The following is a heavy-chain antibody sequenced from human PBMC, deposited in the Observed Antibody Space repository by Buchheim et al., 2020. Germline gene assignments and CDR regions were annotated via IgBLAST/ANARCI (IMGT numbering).Heavy chain of an antibody. CDR3: AKDADYGDFLYYYYGMDV. CDR2: ISYDGSNK. Sequence: QVQLVESGGGVVQPGRSLRLSCAASGFTFSSYGMHWVRQAPGKGLEWVAVISYDGSNKYYADSVKGRFTISRDTSKNTLYLQMNSLRAEDTAVYYCAKDADYGDFLYYYYGMDVWGQGTT. V-gene: IGHV3-30*18. D-gene: IGHD4-17*01. CDR1: GFTFSSYG. J-gene: IGHJ6*02.